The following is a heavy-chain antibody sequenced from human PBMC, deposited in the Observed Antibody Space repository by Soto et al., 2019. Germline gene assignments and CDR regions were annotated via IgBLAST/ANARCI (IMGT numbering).Heavy chain of an antibody. CDR2: IIPIFGTA. D-gene: IGHD3-22*01. V-gene: IGHV1-69*13. J-gene: IGHJ4*02. CDR1: GGTFSIYS. CDR3: ASGPPKDYYDSSGKLFDY. Sequence: ASVKVSCKASGGTFSIYSISWVRQAPGQGLEWMGGIIPIFGTANYAQKFQGRVTITADESTSTAYMELSSLRSEDTAVYYCASGPPKDYYDSSGKLFDYWGQGTLVTVSS.